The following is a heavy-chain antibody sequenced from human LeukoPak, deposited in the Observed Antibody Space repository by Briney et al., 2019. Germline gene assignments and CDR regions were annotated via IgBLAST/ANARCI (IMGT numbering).Heavy chain of an antibody. V-gene: IGHV1-18*01. CDR3: ASGVYYYDWYYFGY. J-gene: IGHJ4*02. CDR1: GYTFTSYG. Sequence: GASVKVSCKASGYTFTSYGISWVRQAPGQGLEWMGWISAYNGNTNYAQKLQGRVTMTTDTSTSTAYMELRSLRSDDTALYYCASGVYYYDWYYFGYWGQGTLVTVSS. D-gene: IGHD3-22*01. CDR2: ISAYNGNT.